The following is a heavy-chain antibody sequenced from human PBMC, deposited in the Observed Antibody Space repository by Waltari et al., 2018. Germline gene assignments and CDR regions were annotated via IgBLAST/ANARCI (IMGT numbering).Heavy chain of an antibody. CDR1: SGSLSSDNYY. CDR2: LYYTGST. Sequence: QLQLQESGPGLVKPSETLSLTCTVSSGSLSSDNYYWGWIRQPPGKGLEWIGTLYYTGSTFYNPSLNSRVTISVDTLKNQFSLKLSSVTAADTAVYDCAREADYYDSSAYVGWGQGTLVTVSS. V-gene: IGHV4-39*02. D-gene: IGHD3-22*01. CDR3: AREADYYDSSAYVG. J-gene: IGHJ4*02.